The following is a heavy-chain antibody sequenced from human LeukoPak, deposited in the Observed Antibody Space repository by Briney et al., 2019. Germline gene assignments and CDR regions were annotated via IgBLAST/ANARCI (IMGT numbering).Heavy chain of an antibody. D-gene: IGHD3-22*01. Sequence: GGSLRLSCAASGFTFSTYAIHWVRQAPGKGLEWVAVISYDGNNKYYADSVKGRFTISRDNSKSTLYLQMNSLRAEDTAVYYCARGMIIDYWGQGTLVTVSS. CDR2: ISYDGNNK. CDR3: ARGMIIDY. CDR1: GFTFSTYA. V-gene: IGHV3-30*04. J-gene: IGHJ4*02.